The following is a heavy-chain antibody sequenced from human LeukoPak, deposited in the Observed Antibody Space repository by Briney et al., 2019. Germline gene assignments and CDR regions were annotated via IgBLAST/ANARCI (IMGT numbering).Heavy chain of an antibody. CDR2: IYHSGST. D-gene: IGHD6-19*01. Sequence: SETLSLTCTVSGYSISRGDYWGWIRQPAGKELEWIGSIYHSGSTYYNLSLESRISISVDTSKNQFSLKLNSVTAADTAVYFCARDGGGRVAVAGLWYNWGQGTLVTVSS. J-gene: IGHJ4*02. CDR3: ARDGGGRVAVAGLWYN. V-gene: IGHV4-38-2*02. CDR1: GYSISRGDY.